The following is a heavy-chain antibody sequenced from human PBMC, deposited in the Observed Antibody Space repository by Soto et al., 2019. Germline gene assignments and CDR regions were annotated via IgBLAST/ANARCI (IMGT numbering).Heavy chain of an antibody. J-gene: IGHJ4*02. CDR2: IIPIFGTA. D-gene: IGHD6-13*01. CDR1: GGTFSSYA. CDR3: AGEKAAAGKKLYYFDY. V-gene: IGHV1-69*01. Sequence: QVQLVQSGAEVKKPGSSVKVSCKASGGTFSSYAISWVRQAPGQGLERMGGIIPIFGTANYAQKFQGRVTITADESTSTAYMELSSLRSEDTAVYYCAGEKAAAGKKLYYFDYWGQGTLVTVSS.